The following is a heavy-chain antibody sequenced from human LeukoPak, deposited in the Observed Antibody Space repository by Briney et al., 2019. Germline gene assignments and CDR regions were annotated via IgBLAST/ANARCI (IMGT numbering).Heavy chain of an antibody. V-gene: IGHV3-11*01. Sequence: GGSLRLSCAASGFTFSDYYMSWIRQAPGKGLEWVSYISSSGSTIYYADSVKGRFTISRDNAKNSPYLQMNSLRAEDTAVYYCAREDRYCSSTSCLDYWGQGTLVTVSS. J-gene: IGHJ4*02. CDR3: AREDRYCSSTSCLDY. CDR1: GFTFSDYY. D-gene: IGHD2-2*01. CDR2: ISSSGSTI.